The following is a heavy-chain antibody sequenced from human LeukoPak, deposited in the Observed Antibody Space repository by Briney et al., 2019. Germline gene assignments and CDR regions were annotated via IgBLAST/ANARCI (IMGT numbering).Heavy chain of an antibody. CDR2: ISSSSNTI. Sequence: PGGSLRLSCAASGFTFSSYSMNWVRHAPGKGLEWISYISSSSNTIYYADSVKGRFTISRDNSKNTLYLQMNSLRAEDTAVYYCAKGGDYFDYWGQGTLVTVSS. CDR3: AKGGDYFDY. CDR1: GFTFSSYS. V-gene: IGHV3-48*01. J-gene: IGHJ4*02.